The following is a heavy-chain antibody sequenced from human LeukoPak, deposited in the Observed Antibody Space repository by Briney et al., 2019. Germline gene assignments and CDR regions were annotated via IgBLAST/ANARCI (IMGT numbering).Heavy chain of an antibody. D-gene: IGHD3-16*01. V-gene: IGHV3-30*02. CDR3: AKDPSNASRTLDI. CDR2: IRSEGTNT. Sequence: PGGSLRLSCAASGFTFSNFGMHWVRQAPGKGLEWVAFIRSEGTNTYYLDSVEGRFTVSRDNSKNTLFLQMNSLRPEDTAIYYCAKDPSNASRTLDIWGQGTLVVASA. CDR1: GFTFSNFG. J-gene: IGHJ3*02.